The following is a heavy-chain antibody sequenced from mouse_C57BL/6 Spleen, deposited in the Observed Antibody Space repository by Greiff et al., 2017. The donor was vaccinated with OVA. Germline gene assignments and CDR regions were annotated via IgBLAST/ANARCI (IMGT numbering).Heavy chain of an antibody. CDR1: GFSLTSYG. D-gene: IGHD2-4*01. CDR2: IWRGGST. Sequence: VQLQQSGPDLVQPSQSLSITCTVSGFSLTSYGVHWVRQSPGKGLEWLGVIWRGGSTDYNAAFMSRLSITKDNSTSQVFFKMNSLQADDTAIYYCACPYYDSPWFAYWGQGTLVTVSA. CDR3: ACPYYDSPWFAY. J-gene: IGHJ3*01. V-gene: IGHV2-5*01.